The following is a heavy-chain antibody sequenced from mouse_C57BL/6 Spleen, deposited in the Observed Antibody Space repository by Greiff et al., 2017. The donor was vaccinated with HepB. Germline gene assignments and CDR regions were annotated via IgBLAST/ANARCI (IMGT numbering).Heavy chain of an antibody. V-gene: IGHV1-69*01. J-gene: IGHJ2*01. CDR1: GYTFTSYW. D-gene: IGHD2-3*01. Sequence: QVQLQQPGAELVMPGASVKLSCKASGYTFTSYWMHWVKQRPGQGLEWIGEIDPSDSYTNYNQKFKGKSTLTVDKSSSTAYMQLSSLTSEDSAVYYCARRGWFSHFDYWGQGTTLTVSS. CDR3: ARRGWFSHFDY. CDR2: IDPSDSYT.